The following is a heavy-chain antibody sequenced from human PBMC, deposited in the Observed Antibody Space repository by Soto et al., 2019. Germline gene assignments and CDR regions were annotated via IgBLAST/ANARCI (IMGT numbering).Heavy chain of an antibody. CDR2: INPNSGGT. CDR1: GYTFTGYY. V-gene: IGHV1-2*04. D-gene: IGHD2-15*01. CDR3: ARHDSSDCSGSSWPSFDV. Sequence: ASVKVSCKASGYTFTGYYMHWVRQAPGQGLEWMGWINPNSGGTNYAQKFQGWVTMTRDTSISTAYMELSRLRSDDTAVYYCARHDSSDCSGSSWPSFDVWGEGTLVTVSS. J-gene: IGHJ4*02.